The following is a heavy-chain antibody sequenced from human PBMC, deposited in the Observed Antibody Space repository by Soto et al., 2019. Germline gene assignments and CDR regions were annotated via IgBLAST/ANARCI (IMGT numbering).Heavy chain of an antibody. V-gene: IGHV3-48*01. CDR1: GFTFSSYS. J-gene: IGHJ2*01. CDR3: ARDYCSGGSCYSLWYFDL. Sequence: GGSLRLSCAASGFTFSSYSMNWVRQAPGKGLEWVSYISSSSSTIYYADSVKGRFTISRDNAKNSLYLQMNSLRAEDTAVYYCARDYCSGGSCYSLWYFDLSGRGTLVTVPS. CDR2: ISSSSSTI. D-gene: IGHD2-15*01.